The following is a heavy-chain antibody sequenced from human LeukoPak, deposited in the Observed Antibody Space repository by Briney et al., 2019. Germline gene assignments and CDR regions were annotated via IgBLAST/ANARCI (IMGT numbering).Heavy chain of an antibody. CDR1: GGSFSSYY. D-gene: IGHD3-22*01. J-gene: IGHJ4*02. CDR2: IYYSGDT. CDR3: ARASTYYYEGSGYPPGFDY. Sequence: SETLSLTCTVSGGSFSSYYWSWTRQPPGKGLEWIGYIYYSGDTNYNPSLKSRVTISLDTSKNQFSLKLTSVTAADTAVYYCARASTYYYEGSGYPPGFDYWGQGTLVTVSS. V-gene: IGHV4-59*01.